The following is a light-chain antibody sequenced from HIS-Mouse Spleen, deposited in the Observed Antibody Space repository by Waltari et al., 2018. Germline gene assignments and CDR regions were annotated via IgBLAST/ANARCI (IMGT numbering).Light chain of an antibody. V-gene: IGLV1-47*01. CDR2: RNN. J-gene: IGLJ3*02. CDR1: SSNIGSNY. Sequence: QSVLTQPPSASGTPGQRVTISCSGSSSNIGSNYVYWYQQLPGTAPKLLIYRNNQRSSGVPDRFPGSKSGTSASLAISGLRSEDEADYYCAAWDDSLSGPVFGGGTKLTVL. CDR3: AAWDDSLSGPV.